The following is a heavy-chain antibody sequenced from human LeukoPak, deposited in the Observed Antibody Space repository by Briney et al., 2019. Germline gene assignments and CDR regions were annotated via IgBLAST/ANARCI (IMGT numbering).Heavy chain of an antibody. D-gene: IGHD6-6*01. CDR3: AIPPGSSLDY. CDR2: ISSSGGTI. V-gene: IGHV3-48*03. Sequence: PGGSLRLSCAASGFTFSSYEMNWVRQAPGKGLEWVSYISSSGGTIYYADSVKGRFTISRDNAKNSLYLQMNSLRAEDTAVYYCAIPPGSSLDYWGQGTLVTVSS. CDR1: GFTFSSYE. J-gene: IGHJ4*02.